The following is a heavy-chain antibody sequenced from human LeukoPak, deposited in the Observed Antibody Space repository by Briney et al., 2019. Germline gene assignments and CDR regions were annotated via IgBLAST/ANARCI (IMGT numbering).Heavy chain of an antibody. CDR2: ISTNGGST. J-gene: IGHJ5*02. Sequence: GGSLRLSCSASGFTFSYYAMHWVRQAPGKGLEYVSAISTNGGSTYYADSVRGRFTISRDDSKNTLYLQMSSLRAEDTAVYWCRSMEFDHWGQGTLVTVSS. D-gene: IGHD1-1*01. CDR1: GFTFSYYA. CDR3: RSMEFDH. V-gene: IGHV3-64D*09.